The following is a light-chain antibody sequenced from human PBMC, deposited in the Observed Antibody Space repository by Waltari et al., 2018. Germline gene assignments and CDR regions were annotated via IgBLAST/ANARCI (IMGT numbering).Light chain of an antibody. CDR1: SSNIGSNY. J-gene: IGLJ2*01. CDR3: QSYDTNLVV. Sequence: QSVLTQPPSTSGAPWQRVAISCSGSSSNIGSNYVYWYQQLPGTAPKLLIYGNNNLPSGVPDRFSGSKSGTSASLAITGLQAEDEANYYCQSYDTNLVVFGGGTKLTVL. CDR2: GNN. V-gene: IGLV1-40*01.